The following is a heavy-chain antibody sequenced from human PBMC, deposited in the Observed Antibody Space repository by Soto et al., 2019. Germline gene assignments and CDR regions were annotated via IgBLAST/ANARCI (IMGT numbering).Heavy chain of an antibody. CDR1: GFTFGDYA. CDR3: TRGYSSGWYDWFDP. D-gene: IGHD6-19*01. J-gene: IGHJ5*02. Sequence: GGSLRLSCTASGFTFGDYAMSWFRQAPGKGLEWVGFIRSKAYGGTTEYAASVKGRFTTSRDDSKSIAYLQMNSLKTEDTAVYYCTRGYSSGWYDWFDPWGQGTLVTVSS. V-gene: IGHV3-49*03. CDR2: IRSKAYGGTT.